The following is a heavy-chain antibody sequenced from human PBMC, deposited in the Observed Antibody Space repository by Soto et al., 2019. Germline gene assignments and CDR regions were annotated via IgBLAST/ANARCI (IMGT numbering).Heavy chain of an antibody. V-gene: IGHV4-30-2*01. CDR2: IYHSGST. CDR3: ARAGAKLGIDY. D-gene: IGHD7-27*01. J-gene: IGHJ4*02. CDR1: GGSISSGGYS. Sequence: PWETLSLTCAVSGGSISSGGYSWSWIRQPPGKGLEWIGYIYHSGSTYYNPSLKSRVTISVDRSKNQFSLKLSSVTAADTAVYYCARAGAKLGIDYWGQGTLVTVSS.